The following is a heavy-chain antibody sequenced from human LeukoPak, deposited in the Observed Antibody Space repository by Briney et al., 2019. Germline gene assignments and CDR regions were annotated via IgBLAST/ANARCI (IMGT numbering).Heavy chain of an antibody. D-gene: IGHD3-22*01. V-gene: IGHV6-1*01. CDR1: GDSVSSNSAA. CDR2: TYYRSKWYN. J-gene: IGHJ6*02. Sequence: SQTLSLTCAISGDSVSSNSAAWNWIRQSPSRGLEWLGRTYYRSKWYNDYAASVKSRITINPDTSKNQFSLQLNSVTPEDTAVYYCARVRYYYDSSGYYPYYGMDVWGQGTTVTVSS. CDR3: ARVRYYYDSSGYYPYYGMDV.